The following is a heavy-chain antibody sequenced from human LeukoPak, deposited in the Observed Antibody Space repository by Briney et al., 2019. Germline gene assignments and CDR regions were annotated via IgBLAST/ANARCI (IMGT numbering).Heavy chain of an antibody. CDR3: ARGWVTVPVPFDY. J-gene: IGHJ4*02. D-gene: IGHD4-23*01. Sequence: GGSLRLSCAASGITFSSYSINWVRQAPGKGLEWVSSISSSSDYIYYADSVKGRFTISRDNAKNSLYLQMNSLRAEDTAVYYCARGWVTVPVPFDYWGQGTLVTVSS. V-gene: IGHV3-21*01. CDR1: GITFSSYS. CDR2: ISSSSDYI.